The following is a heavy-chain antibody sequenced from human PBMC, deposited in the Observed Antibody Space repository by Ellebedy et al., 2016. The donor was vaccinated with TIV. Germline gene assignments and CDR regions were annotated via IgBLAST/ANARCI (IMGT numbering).Heavy chain of an antibody. D-gene: IGHD1-1*01. CDR3: ARHGANWNPYYYYGMDV. J-gene: IGHJ6*02. CDR2: IYPGDSDT. V-gene: IGHV5-51*01. CDR1: GYSFTSYW. Sequence: GESLKISXKGSGYSFTSYWIGWVRQMPGKGLEWMGIIYPGDSDTRYSPSFQGQVTISADKSISTAYLQWSSLKASDTAMYYCARHGANWNPYYYYGMDVWGQGTTVTVSS.